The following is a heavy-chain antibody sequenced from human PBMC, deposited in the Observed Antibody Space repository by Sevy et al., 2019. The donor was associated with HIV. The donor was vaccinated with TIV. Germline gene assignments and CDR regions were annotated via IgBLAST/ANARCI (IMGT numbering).Heavy chain of an antibody. V-gene: IGHV3-23*01. CDR2: ISGSGGST. D-gene: IGHD3-10*01. J-gene: IGHJ4*02. Sequence: GGSLRLSCAASGFTFSSYAMSWVRQAPGKGLEWVSAISGSGGSTYYADAVKGGFTISRENSKNTLYLQMNSLEAEDTAVYYCAKDQAPVWFGELRLPDYWGQGTLVTVSS. CDR3: AKDQAPVWFGELRLPDY. CDR1: GFTFSSYA.